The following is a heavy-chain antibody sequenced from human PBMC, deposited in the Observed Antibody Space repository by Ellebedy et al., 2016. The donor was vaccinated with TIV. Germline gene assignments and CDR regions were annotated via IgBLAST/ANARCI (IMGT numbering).Heavy chain of an antibody. J-gene: IGHJ6*02. CDR1: GGSVSSLSDY. CDR3: ARGYGSGRYGMDV. CDR2: IYYSGST. Sequence: PSETLSLTCNVSGGSVSSLSDYWSWIRQSPGTGLEWVGYIYYSGSTNYSPSLKSRVTISADTTKNQFSLKLRSVTAADTGVYYCARGYGSGRYGMDVWGQGTTVTVS. D-gene: IGHD3-10*01. V-gene: IGHV4-61*01.